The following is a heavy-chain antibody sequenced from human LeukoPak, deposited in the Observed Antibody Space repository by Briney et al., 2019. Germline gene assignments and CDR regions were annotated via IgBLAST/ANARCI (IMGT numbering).Heavy chain of an antibody. CDR1: GFTVSSNY. CDR3: ARDSFNPIRELERPYAFDI. Sequence: GGSLRLSCAASGFTVSSNYMSWVRQAPGKGLEWVSVIYSGGSTYYADSVKGRFTISRDNAKNSLYLQMNSLRAEDMALYYCARDSFNPIRELERPYAFDIWGQGTMVTVSS. D-gene: IGHD1-1*01. V-gene: IGHV3-53*05. J-gene: IGHJ3*02. CDR2: IYSGGST.